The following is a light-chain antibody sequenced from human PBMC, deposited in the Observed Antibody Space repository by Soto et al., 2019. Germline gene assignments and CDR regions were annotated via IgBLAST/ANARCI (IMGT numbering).Light chain of an antibody. Sequence: QSALTQSRSVSASPGQSVIISCTGTNSDVGNYNYVSWYQQHPGKAPKLMIFDVSRRPSGVPDRFSGSKSGNTASLTISGLQAEDEADYYCCSLAGSYAVVFGGGTKLTVL. CDR3: CSLAGSYAVV. CDR1: NSDVGNYNY. V-gene: IGLV2-11*01. CDR2: DVS. J-gene: IGLJ2*01.